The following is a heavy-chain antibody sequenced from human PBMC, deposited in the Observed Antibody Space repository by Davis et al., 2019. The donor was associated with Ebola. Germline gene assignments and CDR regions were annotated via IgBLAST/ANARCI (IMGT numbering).Heavy chain of an antibody. CDR3: VRGSYYPHYHGIDV. CDR2: INPSGST. D-gene: IGHD3-10*01. J-gene: IGHJ6*02. Sequence: SETLSLTCAVYGGSFSGYYWSWIRQPPGKGLEWIGEINPSGSTNYNPSLKSRVTTSVDTSKNQFSLILSSVTAADTAFYYCVRGSYYPHYHGIDVWGQGTTVTVSS. CDR1: GGSFSGYY. V-gene: IGHV4-34*01.